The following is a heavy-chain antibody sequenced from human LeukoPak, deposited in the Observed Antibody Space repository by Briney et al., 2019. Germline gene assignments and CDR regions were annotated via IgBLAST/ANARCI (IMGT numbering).Heavy chain of an antibody. CDR2: TYYRSKWYN. V-gene: IGHV6-1*01. J-gene: IGHJ5*02. D-gene: IGHD3-22*01. Sequence: SQTLSLTCAISGDSVSSNSAAWNWIRQSPSRGLEWLGRTYYRSKWYNDYAVSVKSRITINPDTSKNQFSLQLNSVTPEDTAVYYCARDRGPRYYDSSGYWFDPWGQGTLVTVSS. CDR3: ARDRGPRYYDSSGYWFDP. CDR1: GDSVSSNSAA.